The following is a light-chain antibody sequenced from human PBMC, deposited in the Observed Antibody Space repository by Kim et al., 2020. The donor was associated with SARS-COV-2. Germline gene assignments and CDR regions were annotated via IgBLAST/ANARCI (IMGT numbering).Light chain of an antibody. CDR2: WAS. CDR3: QQYYYSPNT. CDR1: QTILDRSSNKNK. V-gene: IGKV4-1*01. J-gene: IGKJ2*01. Sequence: IVMTQSPGSLALSLGERATINCKSSQTILDRSSNKNKLAWYQQKPGQPPKLLIYWASTRESGVPDRFSGSGSGTDFTLTISSLEAEDVADYYCQQYYYSPNTFGQGTKLEI.